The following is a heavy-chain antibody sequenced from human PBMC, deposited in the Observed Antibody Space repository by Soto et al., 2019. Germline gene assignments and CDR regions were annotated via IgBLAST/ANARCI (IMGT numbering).Heavy chain of an antibody. D-gene: IGHD1-26*01. CDR3: ARDRSPPHYGMDV. CDR1: GFTFSSYS. V-gene: IGHV3-21*01. CDR2: ISSSSSYI. J-gene: IGHJ6*02. Sequence: PRGSLRLSCAASGFTFSSYSMNWVRQAPGKGLEWVSSISSSSSYIYYADSVKGRFTISRDNAKNSLYLQMNSLRAEDTAVYYCARDRSPPHYGMDVWGQGTTVTVSS.